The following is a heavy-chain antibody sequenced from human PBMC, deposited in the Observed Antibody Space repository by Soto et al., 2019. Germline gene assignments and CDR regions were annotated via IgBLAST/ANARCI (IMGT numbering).Heavy chain of an antibody. CDR1: GYTFINHG. J-gene: IGHJ6*02. Sequence: ASVKVSCKASGYTFINHGISWVRQAPGQGLEWMGGIRFYNDNTNYAPKFQGRVTMTTDTSTSTAHMELRSLRSEDTVVYFCAMYNRGCCTYGIDVWGQGPAVTVSS. D-gene: IGHD6-19*01. CDR2: IRFYNDNT. CDR3: AMYNRGCCTYGIDV. V-gene: IGHV1-18*01.